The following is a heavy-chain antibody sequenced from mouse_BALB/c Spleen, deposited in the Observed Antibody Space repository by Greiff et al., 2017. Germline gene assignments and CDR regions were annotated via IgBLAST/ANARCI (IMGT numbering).Heavy chain of an antibody. V-gene: IGHV1-69*01. CDR1: GYTFTDYW. D-gene: IGHD2-1*01. Sequence: QVQLQQPGAELVLPGASVKMSCKASGYTFTDYWMHWVKQRPGQGLEWIGAIGTSDSYTSYNQKFKGKATLTVDESSSTAYMQLSSLTSEDSAVYYCARSPGNYLLAYWGQGTLVTVSA. CDR2: IGTSDSYT. CDR3: ARSPGNYLLAY. J-gene: IGHJ3*01.